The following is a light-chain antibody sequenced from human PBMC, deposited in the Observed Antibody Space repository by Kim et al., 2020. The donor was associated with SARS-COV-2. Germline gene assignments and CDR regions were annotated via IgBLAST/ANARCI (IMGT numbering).Light chain of an antibody. CDR2: DVT. Sequence: GHSVNIACTGTSSDVGRYNYISWYQHHAGKAPKLMIYDVTKRPTGVPDRFSGSKSGNTASLTVSGLQAEDEADYYCSSYAGSNDLVFGGGTQLTVL. CDR3: SSYAGSNDLV. CDR1: SSDVGRYNY. V-gene: IGLV2-8*01. J-gene: IGLJ2*01.